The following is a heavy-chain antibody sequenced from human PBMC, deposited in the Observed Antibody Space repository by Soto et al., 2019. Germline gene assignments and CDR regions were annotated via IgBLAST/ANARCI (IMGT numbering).Heavy chain of an antibody. CDR1: GGSISSYY. J-gene: IGHJ4*02. Sequence: SGTLSLTCTVSGGSISSYYWSWIRQPPGKGLEWIGYIYYSGSTNYNPSLKSRVTISVDTSKNQFSLKLSSVTAADTAVYYCASSRNDYGDANFDYWGQGTLVTVSS. CDR3: ASSRNDYGDANFDY. D-gene: IGHD4-17*01. V-gene: IGHV4-59*08. CDR2: IYYSGST.